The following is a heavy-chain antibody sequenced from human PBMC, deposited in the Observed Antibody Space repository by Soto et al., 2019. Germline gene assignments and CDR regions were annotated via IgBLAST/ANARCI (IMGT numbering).Heavy chain of an antibody. CDR2: ISYSGST. Sequence: QVQLQESGPGLVKPSETLSLTCTVSGGSMESYFWSWIRQPPGKGLEWIGYISYSGSTNYNPSVMSRVTISVDTSKSQFPLTLSSVTAADTAVYYCARHASIAVAGFWYFDIWGRGTLVSVSS. CDR3: ARHASIAVAGFWYFDI. CDR1: GGSMESYF. J-gene: IGHJ2*01. D-gene: IGHD6-19*01. V-gene: IGHV4-59*08.